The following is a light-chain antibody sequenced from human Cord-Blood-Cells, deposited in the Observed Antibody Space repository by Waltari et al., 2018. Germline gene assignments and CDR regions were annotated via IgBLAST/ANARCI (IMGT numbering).Light chain of an antibody. CDR2: GNS. CDR3: QSYDSSLSGSV. CDR1: STNIGAGYD. V-gene: IGLV1-40*01. J-gene: IGLJ3*02. Sequence: QSVLTPPPSASGAPGQRVTSSCTGRSTNIGAGYDVHWYQQLPGTAPKLLIYGNSNRPSGVPDRFSGSKSGTSASLAITGLQAEDEADYYCQSYDSSLSGSVFGGGTKLTVL.